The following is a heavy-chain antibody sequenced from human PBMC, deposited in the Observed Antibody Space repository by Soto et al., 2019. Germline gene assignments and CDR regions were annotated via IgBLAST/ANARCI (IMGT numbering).Heavy chain of an antibody. V-gene: IGHV1-69*02. J-gene: IGHJ4*02. D-gene: IGHD5-18*01. CDR1: GGTFSSYT. CDR2: IIPILGIA. Sequence: ASVKVSCQASGGTFSSYTISWVRQAPGQGLEWMGRIIPILGIANYAQKFQGRVTITADKSTSTAYMELSSLRSEDTAVYYCAATSGYSYGHFDYWGQGTLVTVSS. CDR3: AATSGYSYGHFDY.